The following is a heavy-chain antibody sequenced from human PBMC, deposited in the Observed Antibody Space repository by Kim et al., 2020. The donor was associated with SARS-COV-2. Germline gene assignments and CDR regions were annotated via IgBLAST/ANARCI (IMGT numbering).Heavy chain of an antibody. V-gene: IGHV4-31*03. CDR3: ARESLSGSYYGNWFDP. J-gene: IGHJ5*02. Sequence: SETLSLTCTVTGGSISSGGYYWSWIRQHPGKGLEWIGYIYYSGSTYYNPSLKSRVTISVDTSKNQFSLKLSSVTAADTAVYYCARESLSGSYYGNWFDPWGQGALVTVSS. CDR2: IYYSGST. CDR1: GGSISSGGYY. D-gene: IGHD1-26*01.